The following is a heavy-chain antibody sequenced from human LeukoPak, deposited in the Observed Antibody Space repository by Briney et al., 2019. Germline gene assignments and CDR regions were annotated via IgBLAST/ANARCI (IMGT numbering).Heavy chain of an antibody. V-gene: IGHV1-69*13. CDR2: IIPIFGTA. J-gene: IGHJ4*02. CDR3: ARDLPTTASHFDY. Sequence: SVKVSCKASGNTFNTYGFSWVRQAPGQGLEWMGGIIPIFGTANYAQKFQGRVTITADESTSTAYMELSSLRSEDTAVYYCARDLPTTASHFDYWGQGTLVTVSS. D-gene: IGHD4-17*01. CDR1: GNTFNTYG.